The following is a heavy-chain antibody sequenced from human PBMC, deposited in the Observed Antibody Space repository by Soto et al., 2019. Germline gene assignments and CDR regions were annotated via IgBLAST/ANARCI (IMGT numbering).Heavy chain of an antibody. CDR2: ISYDGSNK. J-gene: IGHJ4*02. CDR1: GFTFSSYG. V-gene: IGHV3-30*03. D-gene: IGHD5-18*01. Sequence: RLSCAASGFTFSSYGMHWVRQAPGKGLEWVAVISYDGSNKYYADSVKGRFTISRDNAKNSLYLQMNSLRAEDTAVYYCARGYSYCDYWGQGTLVTVSS. CDR3: ARGYSYCDY.